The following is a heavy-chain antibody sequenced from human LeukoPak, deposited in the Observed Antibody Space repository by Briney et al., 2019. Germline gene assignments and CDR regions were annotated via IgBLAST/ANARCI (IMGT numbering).Heavy chain of an antibody. V-gene: IGHV3-23*01. CDR3: AKPDSWVPPGYCSGGSCYSVFYYYGMDV. CDR2: ISGSGRST. Sequence: GGSLRLSCAASGFTFSSYAMSWVRQAPGKGLEWGSAISGSGRSTYYADSVKGRFTISRDNSKTTLYLQMNSLRAEDTAVYYCAKPDSWVPPGYCSGGSCYSVFYYYGMDVWGQGTTVTVSS. D-gene: IGHD2-15*01. J-gene: IGHJ6*02. CDR1: GFTFSSYA.